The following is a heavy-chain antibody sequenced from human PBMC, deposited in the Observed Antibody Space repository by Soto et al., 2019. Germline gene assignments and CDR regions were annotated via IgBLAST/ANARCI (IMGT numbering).Heavy chain of an antibody. J-gene: IGHJ3*02. CDR3: ARGLATLPVFAFDI. Sequence: QGTLKESGPTLVKPTQTLTLTCSFSGFSLSTSGVGVGWIRQSPGKAPEWLALIYWSGDEHYRPSLKSRLSIIKDTSKNHVFLIMSDMDPVDTATYYCARGLATLPVFAFDIWGQGTMVTVSS. CDR2: IYWSGDE. CDR1: GFSLSTSGVG. D-gene: IGHD6-6*01. V-gene: IGHV2-5*01.